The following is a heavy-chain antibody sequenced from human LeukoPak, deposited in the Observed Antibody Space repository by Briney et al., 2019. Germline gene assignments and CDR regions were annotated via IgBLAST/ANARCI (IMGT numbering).Heavy chain of an antibody. CDR2: IRESGEST. D-gene: IGHD3-10*01. Sequence: GGSLRLSCAASGFSFSSYDMSWVRQAPGKGLEWVSAIRESGESTYYADSVKGRFTISRDNSRNMLYLQMSSLRAEDTAAYYCALTDGSGSYWLYWGQGTLVTVSA. V-gene: IGHV3-23*01. CDR3: ALTDGSGSYWLY. J-gene: IGHJ4*02. CDR1: GFSFSSYD.